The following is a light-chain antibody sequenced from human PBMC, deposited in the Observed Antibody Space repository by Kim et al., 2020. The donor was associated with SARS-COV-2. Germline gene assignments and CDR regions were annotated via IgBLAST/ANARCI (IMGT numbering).Light chain of an antibody. CDR1: SSDVGGYNY. V-gene: IGLV2-8*01. Sequence: QSALTQPPSASGSPGQSVTISCTGTSSDVGGYNYVSWYQQHPGKAPKLMIYGVSKRPSGVPRRFSGSKSGNMASLTVSGLQAEDEADYYCSSYAGSNNVVFGGGTQLTVL. J-gene: IGLJ2*01. CDR2: GVS. CDR3: SSYAGSNNVV.